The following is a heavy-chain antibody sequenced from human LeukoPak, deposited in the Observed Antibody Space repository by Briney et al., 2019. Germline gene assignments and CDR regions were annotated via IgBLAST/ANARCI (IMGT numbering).Heavy chain of an antibody. D-gene: IGHD6-19*01. V-gene: IGHV3-48*01. CDR1: GFTVSSNY. Sequence: GGSLRLSCAASGFTVSSNYMSWVRQAPGKGLEWVSYISSSSSTVYYADSVKGRFTISRDNAKNSLYLQMNSLRAEDTAVYYCARSDGSGWYDYYYYGMDVWGQGTTVTVSS. J-gene: IGHJ6*02. CDR2: ISSSSSTV. CDR3: ARSDGSGWYDYYYYGMDV.